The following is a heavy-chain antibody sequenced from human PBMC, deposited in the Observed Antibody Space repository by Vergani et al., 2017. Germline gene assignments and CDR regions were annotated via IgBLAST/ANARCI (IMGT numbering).Heavy chain of an antibody. Sequence: EVQLVESGGGLVKPGESLRLACAASGFTFSSYSMNWVRQTTGKGLEWVASISRSSDYISYADSVKGRFTISRDNAEISLYLQLNSLRDEDTAVYYCARGDQSYDDFRSGLPTYFMDVWGKGTTVTVSS. CDR1: GFTFSSYS. D-gene: IGHD3-3*01. CDR3: ARGDQSYDDFRSGLPTYFMDV. J-gene: IGHJ6*03. CDR2: ISRSSDYI. V-gene: IGHV3-21*01.